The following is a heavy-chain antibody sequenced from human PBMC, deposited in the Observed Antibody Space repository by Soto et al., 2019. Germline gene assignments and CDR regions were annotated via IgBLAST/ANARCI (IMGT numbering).Heavy chain of an antibody. CDR3: ARALYCTSTSCYIAVSVLGMDV. V-gene: IGHV3-30-3*01. CDR2: ISYDGSNK. J-gene: IGHJ6*02. D-gene: IGHD2-2*02. CDR1: GFTFSNYA. Sequence: GGSLRLSCVASGFTFSNYAMHWVRQAPGKGLEWVSVISYDGSNKYFAASVKGRFTLSRDNSKNTLYLQMNSLRPEDTAVYYCARALYCTSTSCYIAVSVLGMDVWGQGTTVT.